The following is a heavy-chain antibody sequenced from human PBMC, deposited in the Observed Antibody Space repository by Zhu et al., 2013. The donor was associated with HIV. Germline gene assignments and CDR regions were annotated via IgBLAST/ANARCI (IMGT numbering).Heavy chain of an antibody. CDR3: ARGWELDRSGLGGPFDY. CDR2: INPSGGST. Sequence: QVQLVQSGAEVKKPGASVKVSCKASGYTFTSYYMHWVRQAPGQGLEWMGIINPSGGSTSYAQKFQGRVTMTRDTSTSTVYMELSSLRSEDTAVYYCARGWELDRSGLGGPFDYWGQGTLVTVSS. V-gene: IGHV1-46*03. J-gene: IGHJ4*02. D-gene: IGHD1-26*01. CDR1: GYTFTSYY.